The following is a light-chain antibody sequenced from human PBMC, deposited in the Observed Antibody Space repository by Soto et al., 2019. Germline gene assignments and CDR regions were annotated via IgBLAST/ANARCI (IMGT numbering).Light chain of an antibody. Sequence: DIQMTQSPSSLSASVGDRVTITCRASQSITYWLAWYQQKPGRAPKLLIYDVFNLQSGVPSRFSGSGSGTEFTLTISSLLPDDSATYYCQQYHSFSFTFGQGTKLEIK. V-gene: IGKV1-5*01. J-gene: IGKJ2*01. CDR2: DVF. CDR1: QSITYW. CDR3: QQYHSFSFT.